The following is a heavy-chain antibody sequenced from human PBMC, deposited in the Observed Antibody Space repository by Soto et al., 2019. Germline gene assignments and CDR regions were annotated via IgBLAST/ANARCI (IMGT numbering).Heavy chain of an antibody. V-gene: IGHV3-23*01. Sequence: EVQLLESGGGLVQPGGSLRLSCAASGFTFSSYAMSWVRQAPGKGLEWVPAISGSGGSTYYADSVKGRFTITRDNSKNTLYLQMNSLRAEDTAVYYCAKGPQDRIQLWLSYWGQGTLVTVSS. D-gene: IGHD5-18*01. CDR3: AKGPQDRIQLWLSY. CDR1: GFTFSSYA. CDR2: ISGSGGST. J-gene: IGHJ4*02.